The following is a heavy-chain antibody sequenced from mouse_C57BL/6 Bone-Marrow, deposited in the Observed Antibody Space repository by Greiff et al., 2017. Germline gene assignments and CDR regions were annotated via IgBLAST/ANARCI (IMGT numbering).Heavy chain of an antibody. V-gene: IGHV1-69*01. CDR3: ARAYYSNYVDFDY. CDR2: IDPSDSYT. J-gene: IGHJ2*01. Sequence: QVQLQQPGAELVMPGASVKLSCKASVYTFTSYWMHWVKQRPGQGLEWIGEIDPSDSYTNYNQKFKGKSTLTVDKSSSTAYMQLSSLTSEDSAVYYCARAYYSNYVDFDYWGQGTTLTVSS. CDR1: VYTFTSYW. D-gene: IGHD2-5*01.